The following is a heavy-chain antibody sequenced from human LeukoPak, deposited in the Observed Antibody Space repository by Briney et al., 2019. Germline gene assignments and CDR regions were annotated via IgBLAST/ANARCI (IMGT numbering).Heavy chain of an antibody. CDR1: GFTFSNAW. CDR3: TALGAYFDYYFDY. CDR2: IKSKTDGGTT. Sequence: GGSLRLSCAASGFTFSNAWMSWVRQAPGKGLEWVGRIKSKTDGGTTHYAAPVKGRFTISRDDSKNTLYLQMNSLKTEDTAVYYCTALGAYFDYYFDYWGQGTLVTVSS. V-gene: IGHV3-15*01. J-gene: IGHJ4*02. D-gene: IGHD1-26*01.